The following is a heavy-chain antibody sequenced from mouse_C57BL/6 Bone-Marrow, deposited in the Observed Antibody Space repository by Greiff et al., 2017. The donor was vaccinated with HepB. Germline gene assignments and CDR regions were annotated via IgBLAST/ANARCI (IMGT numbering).Heavy chain of an antibody. D-gene: IGHD1-1*01. V-gene: IGHV14-4*01. CDR3: TTWYYGQFAY. J-gene: IGHJ3*01. Sequence: VQLQQSGAELVRPGASVKLSCTASGFNIKDDYMHWVKQRPEQGLEWIGWIDPENGDTEYASKFQGKATITADTSSNTAYLQLSRLTSEDTAVYYCTTWYYGQFAYWGQGTLVTVSA. CDR2: IDPENGDT. CDR1: GFNIKDDY.